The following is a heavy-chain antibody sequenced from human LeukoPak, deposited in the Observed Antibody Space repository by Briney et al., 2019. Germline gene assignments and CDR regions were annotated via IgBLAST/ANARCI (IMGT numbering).Heavy chain of an antibody. V-gene: IGHV3-23*01. CDR1: GFTFSIYA. J-gene: IGHJ4*02. Sequence: GGSLRLSCAASGFTFSIYAMTWVRQAPGKGLEWVSAISGGGGGTYYADSVKGRFTISRDNSKNTLYLQMNSLRAEDTAVYYCAKDDYGDYGAPFDYWGQGTLVTVSS. CDR2: ISGGGGGT. D-gene: IGHD4-17*01. CDR3: AKDDYGDYGAPFDY.